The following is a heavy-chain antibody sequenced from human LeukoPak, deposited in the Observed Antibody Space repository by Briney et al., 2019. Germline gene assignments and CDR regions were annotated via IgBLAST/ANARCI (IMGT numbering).Heavy chain of an antibody. CDR1: EFTYSNYA. CDR3: AKSTRGSGSYGYLDH. V-gene: IGHV3-23*01. Sequence: GGSLRLSCAASEFTYSNYAMTWVRQAPGKGLEWVSTISAGGGAAYYADSVKGRFTISRDNSKNTLYLQMNSLRAEDTAAYYCAKSTRGSGSYGYLDHWGQGTLVTVSS. J-gene: IGHJ4*02. D-gene: IGHD3-10*01. CDR2: ISAGGGAA.